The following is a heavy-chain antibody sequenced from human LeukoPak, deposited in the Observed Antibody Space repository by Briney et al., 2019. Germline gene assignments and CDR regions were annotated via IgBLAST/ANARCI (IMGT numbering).Heavy chain of an antibody. Sequence: GGCLRLSCAASGFTFSNAWMSWVRQAPGKGLGWVGRIKSNTDGGTTDYAAPVKGRFTISRDDSKNTLYLQMNSLKTEDTAVYYCTTDLQYSSGWLQIDYWGQGTLVPVSS. V-gene: IGHV3-15*01. CDR2: IKSNTDGGTT. CDR3: TTDLQYSSGWLQIDY. CDR1: GFTFSNAW. D-gene: IGHD6-19*01. J-gene: IGHJ4*02.